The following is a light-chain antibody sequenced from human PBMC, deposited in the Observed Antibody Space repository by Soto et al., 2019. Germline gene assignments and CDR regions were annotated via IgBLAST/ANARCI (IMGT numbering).Light chain of an antibody. CDR2: DAS. J-gene: IGKJ4*01. Sequence: IVLTQYPATLSLSPGERATLSCRASQSISSQLAWYQQKPGQAPRLLTYDASNRATGIPARFRGSGSGTDCTLTIAGLEPEDFAVYYCQQRGNWPSLTFGGGTKVEIK. CDR1: QSISSQ. CDR3: QQRGNWPSLT. V-gene: IGKV3-11*01.